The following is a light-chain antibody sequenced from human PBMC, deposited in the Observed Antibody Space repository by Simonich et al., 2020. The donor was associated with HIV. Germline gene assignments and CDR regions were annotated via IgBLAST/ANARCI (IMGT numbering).Light chain of an antibody. V-gene: IGLV2-11*01. CDR3: CSYAGSYTLV. Sequence: SALTQPRSVSGSPGQSVTISCTGTSSDVGGFNDISWYQHHPGKVPKLIIYDVTKRPAGVPDRFSGSKSGNTASLTISGLQAEDEADYYCCSYAGSYTLVFGGGTKLTVL. CDR2: DVT. J-gene: IGLJ3*02. CDR1: SSDVGGFND.